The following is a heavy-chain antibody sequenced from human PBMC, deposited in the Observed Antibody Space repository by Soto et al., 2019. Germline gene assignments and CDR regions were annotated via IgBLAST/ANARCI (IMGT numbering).Heavy chain of an antibody. J-gene: IGHJ6*03. CDR3: ARWGGDYYYYYMDV. Sequence: ASVKVSCKASGYTFTSYDINWVRQATGQGLEWMGWMNPNSGNTGYAQKFQGRVTMTRNTSISTAYMELSSLRSEDTAVYYCARWGGDYYYYYMDVWGKGTTVTVSS. CDR2: MNPNSGNT. CDR1: GYTFTSYD. D-gene: IGHD3-16*01. V-gene: IGHV1-8*01.